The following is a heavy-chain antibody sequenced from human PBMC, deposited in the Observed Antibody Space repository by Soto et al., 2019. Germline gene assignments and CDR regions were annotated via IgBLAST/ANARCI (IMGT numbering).Heavy chain of an antibody. CDR1: GGSISSSSYY. CDR3: ARENYGGNSDGFDY. J-gene: IGHJ4*02. Sequence: SETLSLTCTVSGGSISSSSYYWGWIRQPPGKGLEWIGYIYYSGSTNYNPSLKSRVTISVDTSKNQFSLKLSPVTAADTAVYYCARENYGGNSDGFDYWGQGTLVTVSS. D-gene: IGHD4-17*01. CDR2: IYYSGST. V-gene: IGHV4-61*01.